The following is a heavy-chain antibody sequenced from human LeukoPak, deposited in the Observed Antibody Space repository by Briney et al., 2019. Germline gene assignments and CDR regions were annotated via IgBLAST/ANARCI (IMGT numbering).Heavy chain of an antibody. Sequence: PGGSLRLSCAASGFTFSDYYMSWIRQAPGKGLEWVSYISSSGTIYYADSVKGRFTISRDNAKNSLYLQMNSLRAEDTAVYYCARAQRYHAFDYWGRGTLVTVSS. D-gene: IGHD1-14*01. CDR3: ARAQRYHAFDY. J-gene: IGHJ4*02. CDR1: GFTFSDYY. V-gene: IGHV3-11*01. CDR2: ISSSGTI.